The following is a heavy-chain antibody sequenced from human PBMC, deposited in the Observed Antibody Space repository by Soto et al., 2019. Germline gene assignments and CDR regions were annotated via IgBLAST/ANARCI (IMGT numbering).Heavy chain of an antibody. D-gene: IGHD6-6*01. J-gene: IGHJ4*02. CDR3: ARDLGYDSSSACDF. CDR1: GFSFSNYW. Sequence: GGSLRLSCAASGFSFSNYWMSWVRQAPGKGLEWVANIEHDGSGTYYLDSVKGRFTISRDNAKSSLFLQMNNLRVEDTAVYYCARDLGYDSSSACDFWGQGTLVTVSS. CDR2: IEHDGSGT. V-gene: IGHV3-7*01.